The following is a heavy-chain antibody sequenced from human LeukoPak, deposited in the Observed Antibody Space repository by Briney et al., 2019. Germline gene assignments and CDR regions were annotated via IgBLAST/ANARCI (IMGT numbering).Heavy chain of an antibody. V-gene: IGHV3-7*01. J-gene: IGHJ4*02. CDR3: ARDRLT. Sequence: GGSLRLSCAASGFTFSASWMNWVRQAPVTGLEWVASIDQDGRQKFYVDSVEGRFTISRDNAKNSLYLHLSSLRAEDTAVYYCARDRLTWGQGTLVTVSS. CDR2: IDQDGRQK. CDR1: GFTFSASW. D-gene: IGHD4/OR15-4a*01.